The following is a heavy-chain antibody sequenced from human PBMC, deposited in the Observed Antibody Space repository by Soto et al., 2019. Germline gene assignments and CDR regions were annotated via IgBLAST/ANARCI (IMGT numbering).Heavy chain of an antibody. CDR2: IIPILGIA. Sequence: QVQLVHSGAEVKKPGSSVKVSCKASGGTFSSYTISWVRQAPGQGLEWMGRIIPILGIANYAQKFQGRVTITADKSTSTAYMELSSLRSEDTAVYYCARGPRGCSGGSCYVDYWGQGTLVTVSS. D-gene: IGHD2-15*01. CDR3: ARGPRGCSGGSCYVDY. CDR1: GGTFSSYT. V-gene: IGHV1-69*02. J-gene: IGHJ4*02.